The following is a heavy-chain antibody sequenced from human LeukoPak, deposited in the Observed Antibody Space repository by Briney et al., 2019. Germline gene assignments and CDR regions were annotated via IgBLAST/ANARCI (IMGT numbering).Heavy chain of an antibody. CDR1: GCTFRTYG. J-gene: IGHJ4*02. D-gene: IGHD6-19*01. V-gene: IGHV3-33*06. CDR2: IWYDGSEK. CDR3: AKDLGSGWYYFDN. Sequence: GGSLRLSCAASGCTFRTYGMHWVRQAPGKGLEWVAVIWYDGSEKYYADSVKGRFTISRDNFKNTLYLQMDSLRVEDTAVYYCAKDLGSGWYYFDNWGQGTLVTVSS.